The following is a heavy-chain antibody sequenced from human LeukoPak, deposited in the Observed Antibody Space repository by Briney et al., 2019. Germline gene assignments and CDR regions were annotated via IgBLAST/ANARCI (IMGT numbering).Heavy chain of an antibody. CDR2: IYYSGST. CDR3: ASRRPRGYYFDY. Sequence: SQTLSLTCTVSGGSISSGDYYWSWIRQPPGKGLEWIGYIYYSGSTYYNPSLKSRVTISVDKSKNQFSLKLSSVTAADTAVYYCASRRPRGYYFDYWGQGTLVTVSS. J-gene: IGHJ4*02. CDR1: GGSISSGDYY. D-gene: IGHD3-10*01. V-gene: IGHV4-30-4*01.